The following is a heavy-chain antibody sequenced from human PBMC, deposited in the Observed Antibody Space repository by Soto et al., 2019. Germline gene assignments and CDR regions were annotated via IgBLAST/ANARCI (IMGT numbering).Heavy chain of an antibody. D-gene: IGHD6-6*01. J-gene: IGHJ6*02. CDR2: IWYDGSNK. V-gene: IGHV3-33*01. Sequence: GGSLRLSCAASGFTFSSYGMHWVRQAPGKGLEWVAVIWYDGSNKYYADSVKGRFTISRDNSKNTLYLQMNSLRAEDTAVYYCAREGRQLALNYYYGMDVWGQGTTVTVSS. CDR3: AREGRQLALNYYYGMDV. CDR1: GFTFSSYG.